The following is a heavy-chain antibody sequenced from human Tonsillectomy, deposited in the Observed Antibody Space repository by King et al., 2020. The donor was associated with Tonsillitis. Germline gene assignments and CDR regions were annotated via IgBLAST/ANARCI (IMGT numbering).Heavy chain of an antibody. CDR1: GYTFTSYG. J-gene: IGHJ4*02. V-gene: IGHV1-18*01. Sequence: VQLVQSGAEVKKPGASVKVSCKASGYTFTSYGICWVRQAPGQGLEWMGWVSAYNANTNYAQRLQGRVTMTTDTSTATVYMELRSLRSDDTAVYYCARELYYYDRSGYPDYWGQGTLVTVSS. CDR3: ARELYYYDRSGYPDY. D-gene: IGHD3-22*01. CDR2: VSAYNANT.